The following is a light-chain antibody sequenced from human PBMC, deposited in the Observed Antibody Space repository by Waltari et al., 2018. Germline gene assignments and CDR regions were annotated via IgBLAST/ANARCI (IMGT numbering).Light chain of an antibody. J-gene: IGKJ4*01. CDR2: DAS. CDR3: QQFGNLPLT. Sequence: DIQMTQSPTSLSASVGDRVTITCQASQDIDNFLNWYQQKPGKAPELLIYDASNLETGVPSKFSGSGSGTDFTLTISSLQPEDFATYYCQQFGNLPLTFGGGTKVDIK. V-gene: IGKV1-33*01. CDR1: QDIDNF.